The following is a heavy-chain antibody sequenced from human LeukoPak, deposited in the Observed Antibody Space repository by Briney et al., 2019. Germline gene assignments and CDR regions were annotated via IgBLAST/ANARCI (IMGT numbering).Heavy chain of an antibody. CDR1: GGSFSGYY. Sequence: SETLSLTCAVYGGSFSGYYWSWIRQPPGKGLEWIGYIYYSGSTNYNPSLKSRVTISVDTSKNQFSLKLSSVTAADTAVYYCAGGGTTVTYDYWGQGTLVTVSS. CDR3: AGGGTTVTYDY. CDR2: IYYSGST. D-gene: IGHD4-17*01. J-gene: IGHJ4*02. V-gene: IGHV4-59*01.